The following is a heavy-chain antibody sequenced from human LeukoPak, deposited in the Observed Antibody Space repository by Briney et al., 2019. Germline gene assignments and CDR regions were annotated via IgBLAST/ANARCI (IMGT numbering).Heavy chain of an antibody. CDR1: GFMFYDHG. J-gene: IGHJ4*02. D-gene: IGHD6-19*01. V-gene: IGHV3-20*04. Sequence: PGGSLRLSCAASGFMFYDHGMSWVRQVPGKGLEWVSGINWNGASTGYGDSVKGRFTISRDNAKNSLYLQMNSLRAEDTALYYCAGGDRNGWYFDYWGQGILVTVSS. CDR2: INWNGAST. CDR3: AGGDRNGWYFDY.